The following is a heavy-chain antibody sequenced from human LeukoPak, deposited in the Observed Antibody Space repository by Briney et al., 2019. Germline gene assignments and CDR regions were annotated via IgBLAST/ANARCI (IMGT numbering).Heavy chain of an antibody. CDR2: SYYTGST. Sequence: PSETLSLTCSVSGGSVTSQYWSWIRQPPGKGLEWIGYSYYTGSTKYSPSLQSRVTMSVDTSKNRLSLQLTSVTAADTAVYYCARDTIGIGLRLGEYTDYWGQGILVTVSS. J-gene: IGHJ4*02. CDR1: GGSVTSQY. CDR3: ARDTIGIGLRLGEYTDY. V-gene: IGHV4-59*02. D-gene: IGHD3-16*01.